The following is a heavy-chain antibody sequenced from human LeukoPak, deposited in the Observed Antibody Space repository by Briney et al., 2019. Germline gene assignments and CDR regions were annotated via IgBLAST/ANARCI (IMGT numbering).Heavy chain of an antibody. D-gene: IGHD5-12*01. CDR3: AREGPYEDVDP. J-gene: IGHJ5*02. Sequence: ASVKVSCKASGYTFTSYGISWVRQAPGQGLEWMGWISAYNGNTNYAQKLQGRVTMTRDTSTSTVYMELSSLRSEDTAVYYCAREGPYEDVDPWGQGTLVTVSS. CDR2: ISAYNGNT. V-gene: IGHV1-18*01. CDR1: GYTFTSYG.